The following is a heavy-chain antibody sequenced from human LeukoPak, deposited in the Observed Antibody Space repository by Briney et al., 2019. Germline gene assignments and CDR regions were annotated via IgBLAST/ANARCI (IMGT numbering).Heavy chain of an antibody. Sequence: SETLSLTCSVSSGSISSYYWSWIRQPPGKGLEWIGYIYYSGSTNYNPSLQSRVTISVDTSKNQFSLTLSSVTSAGTAAYYCAGGDRRRGYSYGNFDYWGQGTLVTVSS. J-gene: IGHJ4*02. CDR1: SGSISSYY. CDR3: AGGDRRRGYSYGNFDY. D-gene: IGHD5-18*01. CDR2: IYYSGST. V-gene: IGHV4-59*01.